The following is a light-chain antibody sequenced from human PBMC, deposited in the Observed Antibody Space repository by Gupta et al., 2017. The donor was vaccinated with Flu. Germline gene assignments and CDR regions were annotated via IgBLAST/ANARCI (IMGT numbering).Light chain of an antibody. V-gene: IGLV7-43*01. J-gene: IGLJ2*01. CDR1: TGAVTSGYF. Sequence: QPVVTQAPSLTVSPGGTVTLTCASSTGAVTSGYFPNWFQQKPGQAPRALIYRTNNKHSWTPARFSGSLRGGKADLTLAGVQPEDEDEYFCRLFDGGVHVFGGGTKLTVL. CDR3: RLFDGGVHV. CDR2: RTN.